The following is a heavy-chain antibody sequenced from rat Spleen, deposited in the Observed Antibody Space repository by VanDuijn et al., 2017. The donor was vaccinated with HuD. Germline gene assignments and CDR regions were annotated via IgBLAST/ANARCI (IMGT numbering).Heavy chain of an antibody. CDR1: GFSLTNFH. Sequence: QVQLKESGPGLVQPSQTLSLTCTVSGFSLTNFHVSWVRQPPGKGLEWMGIIWTGGSTAYNSLLKSLLSISRDTSESQVFLKMNSLQTEDTATYYCVREANYPGITFDYWGQGVMVTVSS. D-gene: IGHD1-4*01. V-gene: IGHV2-43*01. CDR3: VREANYPGITFDY. J-gene: IGHJ2*01. CDR2: IWTGGST.